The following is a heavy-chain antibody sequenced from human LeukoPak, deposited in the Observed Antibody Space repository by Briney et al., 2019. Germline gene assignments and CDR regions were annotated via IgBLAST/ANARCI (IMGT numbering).Heavy chain of an antibody. CDR3: ASPDYDILTGLWD. J-gene: IGHJ4*02. CDR2: ISYDGSNK. D-gene: IGHD3-9*01. V-gene: IGHV3-30*03. Sequence: QAGGSLRLSCAASGFTFSSYGMHWVRQAPGKGLEWVAVISYDGSNKYYADSVKGRFTISRDNSKNTLYLQMNSLRAEDTAVYYCASPDYDILTGLWDWGQGTLVTVSS. CDR1: GFTFSSYG.